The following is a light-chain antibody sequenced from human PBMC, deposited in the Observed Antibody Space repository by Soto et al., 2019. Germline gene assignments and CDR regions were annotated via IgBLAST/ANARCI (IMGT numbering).Light chain of an antibody. CDR2: DVS. J-gene: IGKJ4*01. Sequence: DIQMTQSPASLSASVGDRVTISCQASQDISRYLNWYQHKPGRAPQLLINDVSTLETGVPSRFIATGSGTEFTLTINGLQPEDLATYYCQQYDIPPSTFGGGTKVAIK. CDR1: QDISRY. V-gene: IGKV1-33*01. CDR3: QQYDIPPST.